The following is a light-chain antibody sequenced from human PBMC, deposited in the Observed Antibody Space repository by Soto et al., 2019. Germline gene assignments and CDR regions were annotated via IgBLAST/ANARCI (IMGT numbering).Light chain of an antibody. V-gene: IGKV1-5*03. Sequence: DIQMTQSPSTLSASVGDRVTITCRASQNIYSWLAWNQQKPGKAPKLRLYKASNVESGVPSRFSGSGSGTEFTLTISSLQPDDFATYYCQQYNSFPWTFGQGPKVEIK. CDR1: QNIYSW. J-gene: IGKJ1*01. CDR2: KAS. CDR3: QQYNSFPWT.